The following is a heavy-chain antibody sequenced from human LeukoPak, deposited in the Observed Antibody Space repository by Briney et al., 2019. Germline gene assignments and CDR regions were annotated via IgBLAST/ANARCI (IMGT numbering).Heavy chain of an antibody. J-gene: IGHJ4*02. D-gene: IGHD6-13*01. CDR3: ARESPAAV. Sequence: GGSLRLSCAASGFTYSSYWLHCVRQAPGKGLVWVSRINTDGSTTNYADSVKGRFTISRDNAENTLYLQMNSLRAEDTAVYYCARESPAAVWGQGALVTVSS. CDR2: INTDGSTT. CDR1: GFTYSSYW. V-gene: IGHV3-74*01.